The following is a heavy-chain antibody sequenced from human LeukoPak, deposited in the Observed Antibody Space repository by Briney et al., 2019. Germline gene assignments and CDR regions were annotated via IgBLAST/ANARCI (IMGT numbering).Heavy chain of an antibody. V-gene: IGHV4-39*07. Sequence: SETLSLTCTVSGGSIGSDNYYWGWIRQPPGKGLEWIGNIYYSGTAYYNPSLKSRVTISVDTSKNQFSLKLSSVTAADTAVYYCATMEADYGDYANRVDYWGQGTLVTVSS. CDR1: GGSIGSDNYY. D-gene: IGHD4-17*01. CDR2: IYYSGTA. J-gene: IGHJ4*02. CDR3: ATMEADYGDYANRVDY.